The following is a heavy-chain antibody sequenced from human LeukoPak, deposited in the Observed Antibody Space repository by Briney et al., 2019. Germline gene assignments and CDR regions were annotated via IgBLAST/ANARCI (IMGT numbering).Heavy chain of an antibody. D-gene: IGHD7-27*01. V-gene: IGHV1-3*01. CDR2: INAGNGNT. Sequence: ASVKVSCKASGYTSTGYAIQWVRQAPGQRLEWMGWINAGNGNTKYSQKFQGRVNITRDTSANTVYMELSSLRSEDTAVYYCARGPLGRNGDYFDYWGQGTLVTVSS. CDR3: ARGPLGRNGDYFDY. CDR1: GYTSTGYA. J-gene: IGHJ4*02.